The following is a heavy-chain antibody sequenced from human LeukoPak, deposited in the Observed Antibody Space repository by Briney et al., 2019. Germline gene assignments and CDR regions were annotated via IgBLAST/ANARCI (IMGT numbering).Heavy chain of an antibody. V-gene: IGHV1-2*02. D-gene: IGHD3-10*01. Sequence: ASVKVSCKASGYTFTGYYTHWVRQAPGQGLEWMGWINPNSGGTNYAQKFQGRVTMTRDTSISTAYMELSRLRSDDMAVYYCARFLVYGSGSYGSYFDYWGQGTLVTVSS. J-gene: IGHJ4*02. CDR1: GYTFTGYY. CDR3: ARFLVYGSGSYGSYFDY. CDR2: INPNSGGT.